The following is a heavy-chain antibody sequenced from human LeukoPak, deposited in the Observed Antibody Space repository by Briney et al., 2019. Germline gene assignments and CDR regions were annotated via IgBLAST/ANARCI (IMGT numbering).Heavy chain of an antibody. CDR1: GGSISSGDYY. Sequence: PSETLSLTCTVSGGSISSGDYYWSRIRQPPGKGLEWIGYIYYSGSTYYNPSLKSRVTISVDTSKNQFSLKLSSVTAADTAVYYCARGENYDILTGYLFDYWCQGTLVTVSS. CDR3: ARGENYDILTGYLFDY. V-gene: IGHV4-30-4*01. D-gene: IGHD3-9*01. J-gene: IGHJ4*02. CDR2: IYYSGST.